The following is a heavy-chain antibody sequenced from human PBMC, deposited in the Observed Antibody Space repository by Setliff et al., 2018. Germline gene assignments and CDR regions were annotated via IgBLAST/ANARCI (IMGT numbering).Heavy chain of an antibody. CDR3: ASPSDSGDYFYYYYMDV. V-gene: IGHV1-2*02. J-gene: IGHJ6*03. CDR2: INPNSGGT. D-gene: IGHD3-22*01. CDR1: GYTFNGYY. Sequence: GASVKVSCKASGYTFNGYYMHWVRQAPGQGLEWMGWINPNSGGTHYAQQFQGRVTMTRDTSISTVYMELSRLRSDDTAIYYCASPSDSGDYFYYYYMDVWGKGTTVTVS.